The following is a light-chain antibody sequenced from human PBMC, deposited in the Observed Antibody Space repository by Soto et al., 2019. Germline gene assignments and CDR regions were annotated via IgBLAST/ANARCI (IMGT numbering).Light chain of an antibody. CDR1: SSDVGSYNY. J-gene: IGLJ1*01. CDR3: SSYTSRSTLYV. CDR2: ASS. Sequence: QSVLTQPASVSGSPGQSITISCTGTSSDVGSYNYVSWYQQHPGKAPRLMIYASSNRPSGVSHRFSGSRSGNTASLTISGLQAEDEADYFCSSYTSRSTLYVFGSG. V-gene: IGLV2-14*01.